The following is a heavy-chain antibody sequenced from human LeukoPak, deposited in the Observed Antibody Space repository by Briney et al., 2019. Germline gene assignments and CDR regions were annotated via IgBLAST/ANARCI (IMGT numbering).Heavy chain of an antibody. CDR3: ATDPYSSGWFDY. CDR2: INPDSGGA. Sequence: ASVKVSCKASGYTFTDYYIRWVRQAPGQELEWMGWINPDSGGANYAQKFQGRVTMTRDTSISTAYMELSRLRSDDTAVYYCATDPYSSGWFDYWGQGTLVTVSS. D-gene: IGHD6-19*01. J-gene: IGHJ4*02. V-gene: IGHV1-2*02. CDR1: GYTFTDYY.